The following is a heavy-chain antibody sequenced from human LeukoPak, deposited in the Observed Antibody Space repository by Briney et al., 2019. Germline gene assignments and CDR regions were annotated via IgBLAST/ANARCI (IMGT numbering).Heavy chain of an antibody. CDR3: ARGYSYGYAPY. J-gene: IGHJ4*02. Sequence: GASVKVSCKTSGYTFISYDINWVRQATGQGLEWMGWMNPNSGSTGYAQKFQGRVTITRNTSISTAYMELSSLRSEDTAVYYCARGYSYGYAPYWGQGTLVTVSS. CDR2: MNPNSGST. CDR1: GYTFISYD. V-gene: IGHV1-8*03. D-gene: IGHD5-18*01.